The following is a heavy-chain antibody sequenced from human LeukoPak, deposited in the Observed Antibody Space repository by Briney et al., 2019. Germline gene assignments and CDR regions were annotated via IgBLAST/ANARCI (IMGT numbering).Heavy chain of an antibody. V-gene: IGHV4-39*07. CDR2: IYYSGST. D-gene: IGHD1-26*01. CDR1: GGSISSSSYY. CDR3: ARAAFAFGGRGGYYYYYMDV. Sequence: SETLSLTCTVSGGSISSSSYYWGWIRQPPGKGLEWIGSIYYSGSTYYNPSLKSRVTISVDTSKNQFSLKLSSVTAADTAVYYCARAAFAFGGRGGYYYYYMDVWGKGTTVTVSS. J-gene: IGHJ6*03.